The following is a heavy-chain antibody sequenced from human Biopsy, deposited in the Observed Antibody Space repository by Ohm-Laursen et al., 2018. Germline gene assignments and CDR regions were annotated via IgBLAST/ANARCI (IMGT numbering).Heavy chain of an antibody. CDR3: ARALLPAVAVHYGMDV. CDR2: ISSSSNFI. J-gene: IGHJ6*02. D-gene: IGHD2-2*01. CDR1: GLTFSRYS. V-gene: IGHV3-21*01. Sequence: GSLRLSCTAPGLTFSRYSMHWVRQAPGKGLEWVSSISSSSNFIYYGDSVKGRFTISRDNAKNSLYLQMNSLRAEDTAVYYCARALLPAVAVHYGMDVWGQGTTVTVSS.